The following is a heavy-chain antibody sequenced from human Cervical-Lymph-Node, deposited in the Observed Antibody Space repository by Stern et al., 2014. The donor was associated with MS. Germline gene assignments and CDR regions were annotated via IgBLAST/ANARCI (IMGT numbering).Heavy chain of an antibody. J-gene: IGHJ4*02. CDR2: MYYSGST. V-gene: IGHV4-39*01. Sequence: QLQLQESGPGLVKPSETLSLTCTVSGGSISSSSYYWGWIRQPPGKGLEWIGSMYYSGSTYYNPSLKSRVTISVDTSKNQFSLKLSSVTAADTAVYYCARRLAYYYDSSGYDRFDYWGQGTLVTVSS. D-gene: IGHD3-22*01. CDR3: ARRLAYYYDSSGYDRFDY. CDR1: GGSISSSSYY.